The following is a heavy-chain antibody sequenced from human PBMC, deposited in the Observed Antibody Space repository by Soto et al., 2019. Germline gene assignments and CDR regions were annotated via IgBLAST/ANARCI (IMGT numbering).Heavy chain of an antibody. CDR3: AKDRAAVAGDYYYGMDV. J-gene: IGHJ6*02. D-gene: IGHD6-19*01. CDR1: GFTFSSYG. CDR2: ISYDGSNK. Sequence: PGGSLRLSCAASGFTFSSYGMHWVRQAPGKGLEWVAVISYDGSNKYYADSVKGRFTISRDNSKNTLYLQMNSMRAEDTAVYYCAKDRAAVAGDYYYGMDVWGQGTTVTVSS. V-gene: IGHV3-30*18.